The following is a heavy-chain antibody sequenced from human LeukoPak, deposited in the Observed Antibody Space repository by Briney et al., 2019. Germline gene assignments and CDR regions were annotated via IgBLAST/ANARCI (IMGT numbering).Heavy chain of an antibody. CDR2: IIPIFGTA. Sequence: SVKVSCKASGGTFSSYAISWVRQAPGQGLEWMGGIIPIFGTANYAQKFQGRVTITADKSTSTAYMELSSLRSEDTAVYYCASLNVGGATSRLNWFDPWGQGTLVTVSS. CDR1: GGTFSSYA. J-gene: IGHJ5*02. V-gene: IGHV1-69*06. CDR3: ASLNVGGATSRLNWFDP. D-gene: IGHD1-26*01.